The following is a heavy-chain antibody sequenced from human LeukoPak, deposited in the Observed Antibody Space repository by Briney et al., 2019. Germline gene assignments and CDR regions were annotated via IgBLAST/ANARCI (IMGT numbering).Heavy chain of an antibody. J-gene: IGHJ4*02. CDR1: GGSFSGYY. D-gene: IGHD2-2*02. CDR3: ARGTTRYTTTYYFDY. Sequence: PSETLSLTCAVYGGSFSGYYWSWIRQPPRKGLEWIGEINHSGSTNYNPSLKSRVTISVDTSKNQFSLKLSSVTAADTAVFYCARGTTRYTTTYYFDYWGQGTLVTVSS. CDR2: INHSGST. V-gene: IGHV4-34*01.